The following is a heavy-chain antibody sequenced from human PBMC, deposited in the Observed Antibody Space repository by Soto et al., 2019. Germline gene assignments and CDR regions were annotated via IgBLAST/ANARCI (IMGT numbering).Heavy chain of an antibody. D-gene: IGHD3-3*01. V-gene: IGHV3-30*18. J-gene: IGHJ4*02. CDR2: ISYDGSNR. CDR3: AKEGDFWSGYYPLDY. CDR1: GFTFSSYG. Sequence: PGGSLRLSCAASGFTFSSYGMHWVRQAPGKGLEWVAVISYDGSNRYYADSVKGRFTISRDNSKNTLCLQMNSLRAEDTAVYYCAKEGDFWSGYYPLDYWAQGTLVTVSS.